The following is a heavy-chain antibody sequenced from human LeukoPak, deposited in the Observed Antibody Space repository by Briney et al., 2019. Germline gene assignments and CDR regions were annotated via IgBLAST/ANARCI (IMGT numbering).Heavy chain of an antibody. CDR1: GFTFSSYG. CDR3: AKSGSGWNRADHFDC. CDR2: ISYDGSNK. V-gene: IGHV3-30*18. J-gene: IGHJ4*02. D-gene: IGHD6-19*01. Sequence: GGSLRLSCAASGFTFSSYGMHWVRQAPGKGLEWVTVISYDGSNKNYADSVKGRFTISRDNSKNTLYLQMNSLRAEDTAVYYCAKSGSGWNRADHFDCWGQGTLVTVSS.